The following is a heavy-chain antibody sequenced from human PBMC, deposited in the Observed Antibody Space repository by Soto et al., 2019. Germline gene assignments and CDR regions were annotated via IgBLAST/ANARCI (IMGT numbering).Heavy chain of an antibody. CDR3: AKVRPLSTVTRRPTLQPKRQYFDY. CDR2: ISYDGSNK. CDR1: GFTFSSYG. J-gene: IGHJ4*02. D-gene: IGHD4-17*01. V-gene: IGHV3-30*18. Sequence: GGSLRLSCAASGFTFSSYGMHWVRQAPGKGLEWVAVISYDGSNKYYADSVKGRFTISRDNSKNTLYLQMNSLRAEDTAVYYCAKVRPLSTVTRRPTLQPKRQYFDYWGQGTLVTVSS.